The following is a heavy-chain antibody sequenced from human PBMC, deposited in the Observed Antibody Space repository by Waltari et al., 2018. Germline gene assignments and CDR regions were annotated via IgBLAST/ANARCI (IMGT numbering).Heavy chain of an antibody. J-gene: IGHJ2*01. CDR3: ARRGSYWYFDL. CDR2: IYYSGSP. D-gene: IGHD1-26*01. CDR1: GGSISSSSYY. Sequence: QLQLQESGPGLVKPSETLSLTCTVSGGSISSSSYYWGWIRQPPGKGLEWMVSIYYSGSPYYHPSLKSRVTISVDTSKNQFSLKLSSVTAADTAVYYCARRGSYWYFDLWGRGTLVTVSS. V-gene: IGHV4-39*01.